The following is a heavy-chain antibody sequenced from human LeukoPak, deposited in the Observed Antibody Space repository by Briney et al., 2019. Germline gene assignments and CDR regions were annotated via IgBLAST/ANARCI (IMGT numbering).Heavy chain of an antibody. CDR3: ARIYCSGGSCYDFDY. CDR2: IYYSGST. J-gene: IGHJ4*02. D-gene: IGHD2-15*01. CDR1: GGSISSSSYY. Sequence: LETLSLTCTVSGGSISSSSYYWGWIRQPPGKGLEWIGSIYYSGSTYYNPSLKSRVTISVDTSKNQFSLKLSSVTAADTAVYYCARIYCSGGSCYDFDYWGQGTLVTVSS. V-gene: IGHV4-39*07.